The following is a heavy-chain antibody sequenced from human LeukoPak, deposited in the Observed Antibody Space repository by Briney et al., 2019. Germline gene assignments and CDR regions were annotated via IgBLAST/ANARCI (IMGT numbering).Heavy chain of an antibody. CDR3: AREGSYSSYFDY. J-gene: IGHJ4*02. CDR1: RFTFSNYW. V-gene: IGHV3-7*03. D-gene: IGHD1-26*01. CDR2: IKQDGSEK. Sequence: PGGSLRLSCAASRFTFSNYWMTWVRQAPGKGLEWVANIKQDGSEKYYVDSVKGRFTISRDNAKNSLYLQMNSLRAEDTAVYYCAREGSYSSYFDYWGQGTLVTVSS.